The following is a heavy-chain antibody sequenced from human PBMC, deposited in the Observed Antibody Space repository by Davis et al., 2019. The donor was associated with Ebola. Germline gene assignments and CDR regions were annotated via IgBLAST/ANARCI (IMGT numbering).Heavy chain of an antibody. CDR1: GGSISSSSYY. Sequence: PSETLSLTCTVSGGSISSSSYYWGWIRQPPGKGLEWIGSIYYSGSTYYNPSLKSRVTISVDTSKNQFSLKLSSVTAADTAVYYCARGGSGSYGSFDYWGQGTLVTVSS. D-gene: IGHD3-10*01. V-gene: IGHV4-39*07. CDR2: IYYSGST. J-gene: IGHJ4*02. CDR3: ARGGSGSYGSFDY.